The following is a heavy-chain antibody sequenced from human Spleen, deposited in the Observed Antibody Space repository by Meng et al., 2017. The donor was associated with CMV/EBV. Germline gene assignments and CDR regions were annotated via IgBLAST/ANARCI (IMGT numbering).Heavy chain of an antibody. J-gene: IGHJ4*02. CDR1: GFTFNSYG. Sequence: GESLKISCAASGFTFNSYGMHWVRQAPGKGLEWVAFIRYDGSTIHYVDSVKGRFTISRDNSKNTLYLQMNSLRVEDTAVYFCARGSELLYDYWGQGTLVTVSS. D-gene: IGHD2-2*02. CDR2: IRYDGSTI. V-gene: IGHV3-30*02. CDR3: ARGSELLYDY.